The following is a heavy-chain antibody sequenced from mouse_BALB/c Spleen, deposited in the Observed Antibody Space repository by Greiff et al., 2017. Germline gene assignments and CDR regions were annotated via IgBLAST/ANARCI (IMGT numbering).Heavy chain of an antibody. D-gene: IGHD1-1*01. CDR3: ARGIYYYGRGAMDY. CDR1: GFSFTSYG. CDR2: IWIGGST. V-gene: IGHV2-2*02. Sequence: QVQLQQSGPGLVAPSQSLSITCTVSGFSFTSYGVHWVRQSPGKGLEWLGVIWIGGSTDYNAAFISRLSISKDNSKSQVFFKMNSLQANDTAIYYCARGIYYYGRGAMDYWGQGTSVTVSS. J-gene: IGHJ4*01.